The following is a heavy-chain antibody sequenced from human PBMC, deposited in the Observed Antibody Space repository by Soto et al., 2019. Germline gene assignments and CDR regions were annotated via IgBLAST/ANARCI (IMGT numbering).Heavy chain of an antibody. CDR3: ARVDSSSSPKNYYGMDV. V-gene: IGHV1-2*02. D-gene: IGHD6-6*01. CDR1: VYTFTGYY. Sequence: GASVKVSCKASVYTFTGYYMHWVRQAPGQGLEWMGWINPNSGGTNYAQKFQGRVTMTRDTSISTAYMELSRLRSDDTAVYYCARVDSSSSPKNYYGMDVWGQGTTVTVSS. CDR2: INPNSGGT. J-gene: IGHJ6*02.